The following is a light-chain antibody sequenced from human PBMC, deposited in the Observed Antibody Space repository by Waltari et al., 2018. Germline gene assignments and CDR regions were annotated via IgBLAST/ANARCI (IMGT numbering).Light chain of an antibody. Sequence: DIQMTPSPSALSASVGDRVTITCRASQVIGNYIAWYQQKPGRVPKLLIYAASTLQSGVPSRFRGSRSGTDFTLTISSLQPEDVATYYCQNYNSAPYTFGQGTKLEI. V-gene: IGKV1-27*01. CDR1: QVIGNY. J-gene: IGKJ2*01. CDR3: QNYNSAPYT. CDR2: AAS.